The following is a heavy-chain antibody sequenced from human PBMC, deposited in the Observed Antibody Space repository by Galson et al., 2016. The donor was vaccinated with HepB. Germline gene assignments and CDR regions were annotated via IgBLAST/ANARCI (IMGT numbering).Heavy chain of an antibody. CDR2: INPNSGGT. CDR3: ARGEVVTVLLS. D-gene: IGHD3-10*01. Sequence: SVKVSCKASGYTFTGYYIHWVRQTPGRGLEWMGSINPNSGGTKYAPDYQGWVTMTRDTSISTAYLELTRLKTDDTAVCDCARGEVVTVLLSWGQGTTVTVSS. CDR1: GYTFTGYY. J-gene: IGHJ3*01. V-gene: IGHV1-2*04.